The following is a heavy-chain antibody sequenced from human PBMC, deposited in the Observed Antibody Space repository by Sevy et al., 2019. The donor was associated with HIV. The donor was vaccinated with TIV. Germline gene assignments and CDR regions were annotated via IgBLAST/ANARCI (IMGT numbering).Heavy chain of an antibody. D-gene: IGHD4-17*01. Sequence: GGSLRLSCAASGFTVSSNYMSWVRQAPGKGLEWVSVIYSGGSTYYADSVKGRFTISRDNSKNTLYLQMNSLRAGDTAVYYCARADYGDYGGGAFDIWGQGTMVTVSS. CDR2: IYSGGST. CDR1: GFTVSSNY. J-gene: IGHJ3*02. V-gene: IGHV3-66*02. CDR3: ARADYGDYGGGAFDI.